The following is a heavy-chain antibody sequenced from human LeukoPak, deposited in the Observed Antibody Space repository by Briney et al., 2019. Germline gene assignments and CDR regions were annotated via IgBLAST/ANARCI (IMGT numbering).Heavy chain of an antibody. CDR2: IRSKANSYAT. CDR3: TRRESGGSSAATRHQFDP. D-gene: IGHD2-15*01. J-gene: IGHJ5*02. CDR1: GFTFSGSA. Sequence: GGSLRLSCAASGFTFSGSAMHWVRQASGKGLEWVGRIRSKANSYATAYAASVKGRFTISRDDSKNTAYLQMNSLKTEDTAVYYCTRRESGGSSAATRHQFDPWGQGTLVTVSS. V-gene: IGHV3-73*01.